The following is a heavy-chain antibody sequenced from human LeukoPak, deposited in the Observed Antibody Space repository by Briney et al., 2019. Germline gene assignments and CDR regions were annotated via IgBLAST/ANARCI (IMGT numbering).Heavy chain of an antibody. V-gene: IGHV3-64*04. CDR3: AKCPLYVAAAASFDY. CDR2: ISSNGGST. D-gene: IGHD6-13*01. CDR1: GFTFSSYA. Sequence: GGSLRLSCAASGFTFSSYAMRWVRQAPGKGLEYVSAISSNGGSTYYADSVKGRFTISRDNSKNTLYLQMNSLRAEDTAVYYCAKCPLYVAAAASFDYWSQGTLVTVSS. J-gene: IGHJ4*02.